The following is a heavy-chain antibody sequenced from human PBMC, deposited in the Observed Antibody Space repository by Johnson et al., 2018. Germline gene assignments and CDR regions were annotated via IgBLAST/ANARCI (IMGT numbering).Heavy chain of an antibody. J-gene: IGHJ6*03. Sequence: QVQLVESGGGVVQPGRSLRLSCAASGFTFSSYAMHWVRQAPGTGLEWVAVISYDGSNKYYADSVKGRFALSRDNSKNTLYLQMNSQRAEDTAVYYCAREYYGDYVFVRDYYYYMDVWGKGTTVTVSS. CDR2: ISYDGSNK. CDR1: GFTFSSYA. CDR3: AREYYGDYVFVRDYYYYMDV. D-gene: IGHD4-17*01. V-gene: IGHV3-30*09.